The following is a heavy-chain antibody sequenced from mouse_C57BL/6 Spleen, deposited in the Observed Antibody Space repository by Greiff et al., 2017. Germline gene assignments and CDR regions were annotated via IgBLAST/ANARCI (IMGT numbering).Heavy chain of an antibody. V-gene: IGHV1-53*01. CDR2: INPSNGGT. CDR3: ARGRMGNGYFDV. Sequence: QVQLQQSGTELVKPGASVKLSCKASGYTFTSYWMHWVKQRPGQGLEWIGNINPSNGGTNYNEKFKSKATLTVDKSSSTAYMQLSSLTSEDSAVYNCARGRMGNGYFDVWGTGTTVTVSS. CDR1: GYTFTSYW. D-gene: IGHD2-10*02. J-gene: IGHJ1*03.